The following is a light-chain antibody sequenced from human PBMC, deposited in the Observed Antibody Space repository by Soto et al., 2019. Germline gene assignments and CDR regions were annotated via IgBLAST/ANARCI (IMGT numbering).Light chain of an antibody. V-gene: IGKV3-20*01. CDR2: AIS. Sequence: EIVLTQSPGTLSLSPGEGATLSCRASQSVRNNFLAWYLQKPGQAPRLLIYAISSRATGIPDRFSGSGSGTDFTLTISRLEPEDFALYYCQQYGNSPVTFGQGTRLEIK. J-gene: IGKJ5*01. CDR3: QQYGNSPVT. CDR1: QSVRNNF.